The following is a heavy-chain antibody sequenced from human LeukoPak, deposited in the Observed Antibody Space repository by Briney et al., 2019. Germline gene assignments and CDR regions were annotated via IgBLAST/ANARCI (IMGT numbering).Heavy chain of an antibody. CDR3: ARDTVPPRNATEQKTGTYY. V-gene: IGHV4-39*02. Sequence: SETLSLTCTVSGGSITTTNYYWAWIRQPPGEGLQWIGSVYYRGTTYSNPSLESRITMSVDTSKNQFSLRLTSVTAADTALYYCARDTVPPRNATEQKTGTYYWGLGTLVTVSS. D-gene: IGHD7-27*01. J-gene: IGHJ4*01. CDR1: GGSITTTNYY. CDR2: VYYRGTT.